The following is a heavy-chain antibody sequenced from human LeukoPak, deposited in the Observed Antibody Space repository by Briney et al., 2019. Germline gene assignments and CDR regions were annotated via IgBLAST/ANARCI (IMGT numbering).Heavy chain of an antibody. CDR3: ARAGGSTVSHSDY. J-gene: IGHJ4*02. D-gene: IGHD4-17*01. V-gene: IGHV3-21*01. CDR1: GFTFSSYS. Sequence: GGSLRLSCAASGFTFSSYSVNWIRQAPGKGLEWVSSISSSTSYIYYADSVKGRFTISKDNAKNSLYLQMNSLRAEDTAVYYCARAGGSTVSHSDYWGQGTLVTVSS. CDR2: ISSSTSYI.